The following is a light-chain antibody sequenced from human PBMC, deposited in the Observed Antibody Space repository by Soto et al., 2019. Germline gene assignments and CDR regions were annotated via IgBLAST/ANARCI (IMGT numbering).Light chain of an antibody. J-gene: IGLJ1*01. CDR2: EVS. CDR3: GSYTGSIYV. V-gene: IGLV2-14*01. CDR1: SSDVGGYEF. Sequence: QSALTQPASVSGSPGQSITISCTGTSSDVGGYEFVSWYQQHPGKAPKLMIYEVSNRPSGVSSRFSGSKSGNTASLTISGLQAEDEADYYCGSYTGSIYVFGTGTKV.